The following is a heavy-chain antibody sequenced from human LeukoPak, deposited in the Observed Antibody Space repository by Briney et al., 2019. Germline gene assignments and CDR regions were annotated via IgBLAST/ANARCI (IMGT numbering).Heavy chain of an antibody. Sequence: GGSLRLSCAASGFTFSSYSMNWVRQAPGKGLEWVSSISSSSSYIYYADSVKGRFTISRDNAKNSLYLQMNSLRAEDTAVYYCARATTFRSDGHGFDVWGQGTVVTISS. CDR3: ARATTFRSDGHGFDV. V-gene: IGHV3-21*01. CDR2: ISSSSSYI. CDR1: GFTFSSYS. J-gene: IGHJ3*01. D-gene: IGHD1-1*01.